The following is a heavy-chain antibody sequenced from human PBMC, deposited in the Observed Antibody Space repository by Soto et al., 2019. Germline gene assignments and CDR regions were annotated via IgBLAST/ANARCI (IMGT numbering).Heavy chain of an antibody. CDR3: ARAYCSGGSCDHFDY. D-gene: IGHD2-15*01. Sequence: SETLSLTCTVSGGSISSYYWSWIRQPPGKGLEWIGHIYYSGSTNYNPSLKSRVTISVDTSKNQFSLKLSSVTAADTAVYYCARAYCSGGSCDHFDYWGQGTLVTVS. CDR1: GGSISSYY. V-gene: IGHV4-59*01. J-gene: IGHJ4*02. CDR2: IYYSGST.